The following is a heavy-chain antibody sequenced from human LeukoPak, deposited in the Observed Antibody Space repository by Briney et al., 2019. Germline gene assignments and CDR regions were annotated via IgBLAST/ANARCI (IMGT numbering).Heavy chain of an antibody. CDR2: ISSTSNYI. CDR1: GFTFSTYA. Sequence: KPGGSLRLSCAASGFTFSTYAISWVRQAPGKGLEWVSCISSTSNYIFYADSVRGRFTISRDNAKNSLYLQMNSLRAEDTAVYYCAREGYSSSWALLYGMDVWGQGTTVTVSS. CDR3: AREGYSSSWALLYGMDV. J-gene: IGHJ6*02. V-gene: IGHV3-21*01. D-gene: IGHD6-13*01.